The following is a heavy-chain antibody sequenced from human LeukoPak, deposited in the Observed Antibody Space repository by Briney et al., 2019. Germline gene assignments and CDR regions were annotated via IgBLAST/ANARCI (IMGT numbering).Heavy chain of an antibody. CDR2: IYHSGST. J-gene: IGHJ4*02. Sequence: SETLSLTCTVSGYSISSGYYWGWVRQPPGKGLEWIGEIYHSGSTNYNPSLKSRVTISVDKSKNQFSLKLSSVTAADTAVYYCARGYGDYVGVYFDYWGQGTLVTVSS. CDR3: ARGYGDYVGVYFDY. D-gene: IGHD4-17*01. CDR1: GYSISSGYY. V-gene: IGHV4-38-2*02.